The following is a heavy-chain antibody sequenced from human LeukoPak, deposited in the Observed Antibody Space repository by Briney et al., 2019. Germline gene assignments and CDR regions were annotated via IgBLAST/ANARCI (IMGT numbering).Heavy chain of an antibody. CDR2: INPNSGGT. V-gene: IGHV1-2*02. CDR3: AGAGDSGNLA. CDR1: GYTFTGYY. J-gene: IGHJ5*02. Sequence: GATVKVSCKASGYTFTGYYMHWVRHAPGQGLEWMGWINPNSGGTNYAQDFHGRVTMTRDTSISTAYMELSRLRSDDTAVYYCAGAGDSGNLAWGQGTLVTVSS. D-gene: IGHD1-26*01.